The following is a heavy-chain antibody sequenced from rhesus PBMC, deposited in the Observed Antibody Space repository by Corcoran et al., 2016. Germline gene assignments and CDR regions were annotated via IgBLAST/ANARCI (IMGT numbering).Heavy chain of an antibody. V-gene: IGHV4S18*01. Sequence: QVQLQESGPGVVKPSETLSLTCAVSGGSISDSYRWSWIRQPPGKGLEWIGYNYGTGSSTNYNPSLKSRVTLSVDTSKNQLSLKLSSVTTADTAVYYCARDLAAAGTFDFWGQGLRVTVSS. CDR3: ARDLAAAGTFDF. CDR2: NYGTGSST. CDR1: GGSISDSYR. J-gene: IGHJ3*01. D-gene: IGHD6-25*01.